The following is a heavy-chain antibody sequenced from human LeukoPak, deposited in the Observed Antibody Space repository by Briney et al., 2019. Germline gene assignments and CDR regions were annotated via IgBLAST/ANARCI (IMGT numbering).Heavy chain of an antibody. CDR1: GYSFVSHW. J-gene: IGHJ3*02. V-gene: IGHV5-51*01. CDR3: ARHLPDDAFDI. CDR2: IYPGDSDT. Sequence: GESLKISCKASGYSFVSHWIVWVRQMPGKGLEWLGIIYPGDSDTRYSQSFQGQVTISADKSISTAYLQWSSLKASDTAMYYCARHLPDDAFDIWGQGTMVTVSS.